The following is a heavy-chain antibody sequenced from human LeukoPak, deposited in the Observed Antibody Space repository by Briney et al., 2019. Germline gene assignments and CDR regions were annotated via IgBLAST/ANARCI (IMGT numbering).Heavy chain of an antibody. CDR1: GFIFNNYG. V-gene: IGHV3-23*01. CDR2: ISNDGGGT. Sequence: GGSLRLSCTASGFIFNNYGLIWVRQAPGKGLEWVSAISNDGGGTNYADFVKGRFTISRNNSKNTLFLQMNSLRAEDTALYYCAKGSSGYFFDLWGQGTLVTVSS. D-gene: IGHD3-22*01. CDR3: AKGSSGYFFDL. J-gene: IGHJ4*02.